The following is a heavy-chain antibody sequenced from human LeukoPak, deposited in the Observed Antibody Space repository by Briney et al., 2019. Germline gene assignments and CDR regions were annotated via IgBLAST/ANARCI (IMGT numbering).Heavy chain of an antibody. D-gene: IGHD3-10*02. Sequence: PSQTLSLTCAVSGGSISSGGYSWSWIRQPPGKGLEWIGYIYHSGSTYYNPSLKSRVTISVDRSKNQLSLKLSSVTAADTAVYYCAREGVRGVPYWGQGTLVTVSS. CDR1: GGSISSGGYS. J-gene: IGHJ4*02. CDR3: AREGVRGVPY. CDR2: IYHSGST. V-gene: IGHV4-30-2*01.